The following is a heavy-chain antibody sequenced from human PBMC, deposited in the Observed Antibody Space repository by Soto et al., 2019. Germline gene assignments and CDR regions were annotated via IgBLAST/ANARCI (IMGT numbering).Heavy chain of an antibody. D-gene: IGHD2-15*01. V-gene: IGHV5-10-1*01. CDR1: GYSFTSYW. Sequence: GESLKISCKGSGYSFTSYWISWVRQMPGKGLEWMGRIDPSDSYTNYSPSFQGHVTISADKSISTAYLQWSSLKASDTAMYYCARQGWQSYYYYGMDVWGQGTTVTVSS. CDR2: IDPSDSYT. CDR3: ARQGWQSYYYYGMDV. J-gene: IGHJ6*02.